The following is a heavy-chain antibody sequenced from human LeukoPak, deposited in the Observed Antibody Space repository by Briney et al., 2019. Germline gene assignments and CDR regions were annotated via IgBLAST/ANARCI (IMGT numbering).Heavy chain of an antibody. V-gene: IGHV4-59*01. J-gene: IGHJ4*02. CDR2: IYYSGST. D-gene: IGHD3-22*01. CDR1: GGSISSYY. CDR3: ARDRAHYDSSGFFDY. Sequence: PSETLSLTCTVSGGSISSYYWSWIRQPPGKGLEWIGYIYYSGSTNYNPSLKRRLTISVDTSKNQFSLKLSSVTAADTAVYYCARDRAHYDSSGFFDYWGQGTLVTVSS.